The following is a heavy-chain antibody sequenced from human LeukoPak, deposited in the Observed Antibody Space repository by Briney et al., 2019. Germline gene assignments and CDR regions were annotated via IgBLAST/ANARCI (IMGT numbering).Heavy chain of an antibody. V-gene: IGHV4-59*08. CDR3: ARGNNDSSGYYRYYFDY. CDR2: IYNSGST. Sequence: SETLSLTCTVSDGAIAGYSWSWIRQPPGKGLEWIGRIYNSGSTNYNPSLKSRVTISVDTSKNQFSLKLSSVTAADTAVYYCARGNNDSSGYYRYYFDYWGQGTLVTVSS. CDR1: DGAIAGYS. J-gene: IGHJ4*02. D-gene: IGHD3-22*01.